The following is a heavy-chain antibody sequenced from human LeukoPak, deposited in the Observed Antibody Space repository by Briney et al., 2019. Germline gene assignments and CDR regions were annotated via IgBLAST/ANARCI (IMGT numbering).Heavy chain of an antibody. Sequence: ASVKVSCKASGGTFSSYAISWVRQAPGQGLEWMGGIIPIFGTANYAQKFQGRVTITTDESTSTAYMELSSLRSEDTAVYYCARGGEYQLLLAYWGQGTLVTVSS. V-gene: IGHV1-69*05. CDR1: GGTFSSYA. J-gene: IGHJ4*02. CDR3: ARGGEYQLLLAY. CDR2: IIPIFGTA. D-gene: IGHD2-2*01.